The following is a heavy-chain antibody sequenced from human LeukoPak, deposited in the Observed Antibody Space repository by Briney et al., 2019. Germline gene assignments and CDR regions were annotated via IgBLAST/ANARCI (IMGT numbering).Heavy chain of an antibody. CDR2: IKQDGSEK. V-gene: IGHV3-7*01. Sequence: GGSLRLSCAASGFTFSSYWMSWVRQAPGKGQEWVANIKQDGSEKYYVDSVKVRFTISRDNAKNSLYLQMNSLRAEDTAVYYCAREYLTGETFYYFDYWGQGTLVTVSS. D-gene: IGHD7-27*01. CDR1: GFTFSSYW. J-gene: IGHJ4*02. CDR3: AREYLTGETFYYFDY.